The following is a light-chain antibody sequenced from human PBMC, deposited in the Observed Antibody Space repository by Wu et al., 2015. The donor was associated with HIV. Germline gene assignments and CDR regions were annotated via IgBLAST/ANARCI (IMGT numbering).Light chain of an antibody. CDR3: PQDYTYPRT. V-gene: IGKV1-6*01. CDR2: AAS. CDR1: QGIRND. J-gene: IGKJ1*01. Sequence: AIQMTQSPSSLSASVGDRVTITCRASQGIRNDLSWYQRKPGKAPELLIYAASTLQSGVPSRFSGSGSGTDFTLTISSLQPEDFATYYCPQDYTYPRTFGQGTKVEIK.